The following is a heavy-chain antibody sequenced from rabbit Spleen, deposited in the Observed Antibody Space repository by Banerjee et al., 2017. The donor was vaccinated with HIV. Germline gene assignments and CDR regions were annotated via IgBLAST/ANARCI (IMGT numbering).Heavy chain of an antibody. CDR2: IEGGRPSRT. CDR1: GFSFIDNY. J-gene: IGHJ4*01. D-gene: IGHD8-1*01. Sequence: QEQMEESGGGLVKPEGSLTLTCTASGFSFIDNYMCWVRQAPGKGLEWIACIEGGRPSRTYYAPWAKGRVTISKTSATTVTLQMTRLTAADTATYFSALSDSIYYVFKLWGPGTLVTVS. V-gene: IGHV1S45*01. CDR3: ALSDSIYYVFKL.